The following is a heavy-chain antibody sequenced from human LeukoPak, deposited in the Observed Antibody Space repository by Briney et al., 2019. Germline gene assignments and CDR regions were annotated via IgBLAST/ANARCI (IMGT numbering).Heavy chain of an antibody. CDR1: GFTFSSYA. Sequence: AGGSLRLSCAASGFTFSSYAMHWVRQAPGKGLEYVSAISSNGGSTYYANSVKGRFTISRDNSKNTLYLQMGSLRAEDMAVYYCASGSSGPLGDDALDIWGQGTMVTVSS. CDR3: ASGSSGPLGDDALDI. V-gene: IGHV3-64*01. D-gene: IGHD3-22*01. CDR2: ISSNGGST. J-gene: IGHJ3*02.